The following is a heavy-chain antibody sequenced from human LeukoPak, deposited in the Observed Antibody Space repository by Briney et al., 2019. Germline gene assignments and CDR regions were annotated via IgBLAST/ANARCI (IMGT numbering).Heavy chain of an antibody. V-gene: IGHV4-61*01. Sequence: PSETLSLTCTVSGGSVSSGNYYWSWIRQPPGKGLEWIGYIYYSGSTNYNPSLKSRATISVDTSKNQFSLKLSSVTAADTAVYYCARDESAGSYYNPYYYYGMDVWGQGTTVTVSS. CDR1: GGSVSSGNYY. CDR2: IYYSGST. J-gene: IGHJ6*02. D-gene: IGHD3-10*01. CDR3: ARDESAGSYYNPYYYYGMDV.